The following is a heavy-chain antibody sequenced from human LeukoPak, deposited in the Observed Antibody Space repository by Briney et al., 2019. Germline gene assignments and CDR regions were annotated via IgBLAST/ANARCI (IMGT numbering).Heavy chain of an antibody. CDR3: ARGPARDYYASGSSWFDP. Sequence: ASVKVSCKASGYIFTSYDINWVRQATGQGLEWMGWMNPNSGNTGYAQKFQGRVTITRNTSISTAYMELSSLRSEDTAVYYCARGPARDYYASGSSWFDPWGQGTLVTVSS. D-gene: IGHD3-10*01. V-gene: IGHV1-8*01. CDR1: GYIFTSYD. CDR2: MNPNSGNT. J-gene: IGHJ5*02.